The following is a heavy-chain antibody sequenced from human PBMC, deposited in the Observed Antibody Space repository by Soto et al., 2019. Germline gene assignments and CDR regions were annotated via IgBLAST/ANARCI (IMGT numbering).Heavy chain of an antibody. V-gene: IGHV4-31*03. J-gene: IGHJ3*02. CDR1: FGSISSGRYY. D-gene: IGHD1-7*01. CDR2: IYYSGST. CDR3: ARGAQTRSDAFDI. Sequence: PSGTLSPTCSVSFGSISSGRYYWGWIRQHPGKGLEWIGYIYYSGSTYYNPSLKSRVTISVDTSKNQFSLKLSSVTAADTAVYYCARGAQTRSDAFDIWGQGTMVT.